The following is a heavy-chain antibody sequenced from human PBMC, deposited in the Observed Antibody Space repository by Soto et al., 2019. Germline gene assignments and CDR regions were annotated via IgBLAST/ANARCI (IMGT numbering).Heavy chain of an antibody. CDR2: IYHSGST. J-gene: IGHJ4*02. CDR3: ASAGGLGAVAVDY. V-gene: IGHV4-30-2*01. Sequence: QLQLQESGSGLVKPSQTLSLTCAVSGGSISSGGYSWSWIRQPPGKGLEWIGYIYHSGSTYYNPSLKSRVTISVDRSKTQFSLKLSSVAAAATAVYYGASAGGLGAVAVDYWGQGTLVTVSS. CDR1: GGSISSGGYS. D-gene: IGHD6-19*01.